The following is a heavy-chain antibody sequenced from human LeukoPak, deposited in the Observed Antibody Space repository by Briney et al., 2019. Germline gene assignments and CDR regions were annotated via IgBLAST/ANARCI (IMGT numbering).Heavy chain of an antibody. CDR2: ISSSSYI. J-gene: IGHJ6*03. Sequence: GGSLRLSCAASGFTFSSYSMNWVRQAPGKGLEWVSSISSSSYIYYADSVKGRFTISRDNAKNSLYLQMNSLRAEDTAVYYCARVLGPDSSSWYPYYYYYMDVWGKGTTVTVSS. CDR3: ARVLGPDSSSWYPYYYYYMDV. D-gene: IGHD6-13*01. V-gene: IGHV3-21*01. CDR1: GFTFSSYS.